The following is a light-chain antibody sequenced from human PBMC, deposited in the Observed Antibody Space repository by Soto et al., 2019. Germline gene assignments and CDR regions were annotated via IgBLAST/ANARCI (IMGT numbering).Light chain of an antibody. CDR2: DVS. Sequence: QSALTQPPSASGSPGQSVTISCTGTSSDVGGYNYVSWYQQHPGKAPKLIIYDVSKRPSGVPDRFSGSKSGNTASLTVSGLQAEDEADYYCSSYTSSNTLVVFGTGTKLTVL. CDR1: SSDVGGYNY. J-gene: IGLJ1*01. CDR3: SSYTSSNTLVV. V-gene: IGLV2-8*01.